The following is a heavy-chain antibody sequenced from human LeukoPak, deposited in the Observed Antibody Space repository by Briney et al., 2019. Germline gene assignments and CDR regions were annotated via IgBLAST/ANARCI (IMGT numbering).Heavy chain of an antibody. CDR1: GYTFTDSY. D-gene: IGHD3-10*01. CDR3: VRSPIGASAY. J-gene: IGHJ4*02. CDR2: ISPNNGDT. V-gene: IGHV1-2*02. Sequence: GASVKVSCKPSGYTFTDSYIHWVRQAPGVGLQWMGWISPNNGDTKYAEDFQDRVTMTRDTSINTAYMELTGLTPDDTAVYYCVRSPIGASAYWGRGTLVTVS.